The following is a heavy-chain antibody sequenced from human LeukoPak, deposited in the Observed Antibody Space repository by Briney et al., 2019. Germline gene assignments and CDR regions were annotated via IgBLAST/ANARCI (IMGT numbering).Heavy chain of an antibody. CDR3: AKGLTGWLQFRMNPFDY. D-gene: IGHD5-24*01. V-gene: IGHV3-23*01. CDR2: ISGSGGST. Sequence: GGSLRLSCAASGFTFSSYAMSWVRQAPGKGLEWVSVISGSGGSTYYADSVKGRFTISRDNSKNTLYLQMNSLRAEDTTVYYCAKGLTGWLQFRMNPFDYWGQGTLVTVSS. CDR1: GFTFSSYA. J-gene: IGHJ4*02.